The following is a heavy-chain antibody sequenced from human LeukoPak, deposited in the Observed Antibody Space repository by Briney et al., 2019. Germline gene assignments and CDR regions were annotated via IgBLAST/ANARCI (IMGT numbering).Heavy chain of an antibody. CDR1: GYTFTSYD. J-gene: IGHJ4*02. Sequence: ASVKVSCKASGYTFTSYDINWVRQAPGLGLEWMGWINPNSGGTNYAQKFQGRVTMTRDTSISTAYMELSRLRSDDTAVYYCARDDSRVVDYWGQGTLVTVSS. CDR2: INPNSGGT. V-gene: IGHV1-2*02. D-gene: IGHD3-22*01. CDR3: ARDDSRVVDY.